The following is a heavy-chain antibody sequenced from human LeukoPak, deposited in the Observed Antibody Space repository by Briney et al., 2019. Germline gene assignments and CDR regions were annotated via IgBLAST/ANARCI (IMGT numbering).Heavy chain of an antibody. CDR2: IYYSGSF. Sequence: PSETLSLTCTVSGDSFSSNNDYWGWIRQPPGKGLEWIGTIYYSGSFFYNTSLKSRVAISVDTSKNQFSLRLSSVTAADTAVYYCARHFRFGEPDYFQHWGQGTLVTVSS. CDR3: ARHFRFGEPDYFQH. D-gene: IGHD3-16*01. V-gene: IGHV4-39*01. J-gene: IGHJ1*01. CDR1: GDSFSSNNDY.